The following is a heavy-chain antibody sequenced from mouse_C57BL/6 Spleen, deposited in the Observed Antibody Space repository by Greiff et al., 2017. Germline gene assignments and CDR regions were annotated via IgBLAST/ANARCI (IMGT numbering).Heavy chain of an antibody. V-gene: IGHV1-22*01. J-gene: IGHJ3*01. D-gene: IGHD1-1*01. CDR3: AREDYYGSRGAWFAY. Sequence: EVKLQQSGPELVKPGASVKMSCKASGYTFTDYNMHWVKQSHGKSLEWIGYINPNNGGTSYNQKFKGKATLTVNKSSSTAYMELRSLTSEDSAVYYCAREDYYGSRGAWFAYWGQGTLVTVSA. CDR2: INPNNGGT. CDR1: GYTFTDYN.